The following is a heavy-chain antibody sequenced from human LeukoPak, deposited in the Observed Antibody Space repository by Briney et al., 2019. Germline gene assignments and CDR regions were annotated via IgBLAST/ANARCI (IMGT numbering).Heavy chain of an antibody. Sequence: GGSLRLSCAASGFTFSSYGMHWVRQAPGKGLEWVAVIWYDGSNKYYADSVKSRFTISRDNSKNTLYLQMNSLRAEDTAVYYCARQYSSSWYDYWGQGTLVTVSS. CDR3: ARQYSSSWYDY. CDR1: GFTFSSYG. CDR2: IWYDGSNK. V-gene: IGHV3-33*01. D-gene: IGHD6-13*01. J-gene: IGHJ4*02.